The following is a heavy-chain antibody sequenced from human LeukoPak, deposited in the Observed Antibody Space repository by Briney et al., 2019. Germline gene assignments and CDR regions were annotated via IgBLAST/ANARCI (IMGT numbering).Heavy chain of an antibody. V-gene: IGHV7-4-1*02. Sequence: GASVKVSCKASGYTFTTYAMNWVRQAPGQGLEWMGWINTNTGNPTYAQGFTGRFVFSLDTSVSTAYLQISSLKAEDTAVYYCARVVNGYFELGDYFDYWGQGTLVTVSS. CDR2: INTNTGNP. J-gene: IGHJ4*02. D-gene: IGHD3-9*01. CDR3: ARVVNGYFELGDYFDY. CDR1: GYTFTTYA.